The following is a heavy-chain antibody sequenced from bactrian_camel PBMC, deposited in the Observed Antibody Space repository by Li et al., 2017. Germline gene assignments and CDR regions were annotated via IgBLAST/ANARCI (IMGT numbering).Heavy chain of an antibody. Sequence: HVQLVESGGGSAQAGGSLRLSCAVSGFSSAYTFNTFSMAWFRQAPGKQREGVAAIDTGDGSTYYLNSVKGRFTVSRGSAPHTVYLQMNSLKPEDTAMYYCAAECHPVEFVTSSWFSFGYWGHGTQVTVS. V-gene: IGHV3S1*01. CDR2: IDTGDGST. CDR1: GFSSAYTFNTFS. D-gene: IGHD6*01. J-gene: IGHJ6*01. CDR3: AAECHPVEFVTSSWFSFGY.